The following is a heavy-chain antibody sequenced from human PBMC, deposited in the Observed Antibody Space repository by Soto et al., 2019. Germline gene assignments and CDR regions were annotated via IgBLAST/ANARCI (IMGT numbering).Heavy chain of an antibody. D-gene: IGHD3-10*01. CDR2: ISGSGGST. CDR1: GFTFSSYA. V-gene: IGHV3-23*01. J-gene: IGHJ4*02. CDR3: AKDRGYYYGSESDEHHLLDF. Sequence: GGSLRLSCAASGFTFSSYAMSWVRQSPGKGLEWVSAISGSGGSTYYADSVKGRFTISRDNSKNTLYLQMNSLRAEDTAVYYCAKDRGYYYGSESDEHHLLDFWGQGTLVTGSS.